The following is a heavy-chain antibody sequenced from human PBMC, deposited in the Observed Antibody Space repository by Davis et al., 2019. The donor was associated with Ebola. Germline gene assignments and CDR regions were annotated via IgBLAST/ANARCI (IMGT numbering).Heavy chain of an antibody. V-gene: IGHV4-34*01. J-gene: IGHJ5*02. CDR1: GGSFSGYY. CDR2: INHSGST. Sequence: PGGSLRLSCAVYGGSFSGYYWSWIRQPPGKGLEWIGEINHSGSTNYNPSLKSRVTISIDTSKNHFSLKLGSVIDADTAVYYCARYLYSGSYYGWLDPWGQGILVTVSS. D-gene: IGHD1-26*01. CDR3: ARYLYSGSYYGWLDP.